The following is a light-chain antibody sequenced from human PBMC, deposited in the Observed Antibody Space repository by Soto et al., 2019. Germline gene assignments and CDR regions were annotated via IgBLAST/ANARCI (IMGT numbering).Light chain of an antibody. CDR2: SAS. V-gene: IGKV1-39*01. CDR3: QQSYTTPRT. Sequence: DIQMTQSPSSLSASVGDRVTITCRASESITTYLNWYQQKSGTAPKLLIYSASTLQSGVPSRFSGSGSGTDFTLTITGLRPEDFAIYHCQQSYTTPRTFGQGTKVEIK. CDR1: ESITTY. J-gene: IGKJ1*01.